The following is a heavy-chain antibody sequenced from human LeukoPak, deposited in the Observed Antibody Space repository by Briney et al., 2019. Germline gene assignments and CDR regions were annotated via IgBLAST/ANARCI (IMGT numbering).Heavy chain of an antibody. V-gene: IGHV3-30*04. CDR2: ISYDGTYA. CDR1: GLTFNSLA. CDR3: ATESSLSN. J-gene: IGHJ4*02. D-gene: IGHD2/OR15-2a*01. Sequence: GVSLRLSCVASGLTFNSLAMDWVRQAPGKGLEWVGDISYDGTYASYAGSVRGRFTISRDNSKNTLYLQMNSLRTEDTAVYYCATESSLSNWGLGTLVTVSS.